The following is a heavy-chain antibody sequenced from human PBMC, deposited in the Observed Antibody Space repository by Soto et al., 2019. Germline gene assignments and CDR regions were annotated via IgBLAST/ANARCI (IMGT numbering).Heavy chain of an antibody. CDR3: ARSYCSSTSCYWRNYYYYGMDV. Sequence: PSETLSLTCTVSGGSISSGAYYWSWIRQPPGKGLEWIGYIYYSGSTYYNPSLKSRVTISVDTSKNQFSLKLSSVTAADTAVYYCARSYCSSTSCYWRNYYYYGMDVWGQGTTVTVSS. D-gene: IGHD2-2*01. CDR2: IYYSGST. V-gene: IGHV4-30-4*01. J-gene: IGHJ6*02. CDR1: GGSISSGAYY.